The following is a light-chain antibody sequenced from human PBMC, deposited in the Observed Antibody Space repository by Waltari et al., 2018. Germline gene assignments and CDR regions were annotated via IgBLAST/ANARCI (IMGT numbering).Light chain of an antibody. CDR2: DKN. CDR1: SLRSYY. Sequence: SSELTQDPAVSVAMGKTVRITCKGDSLRSYYASWYQQRPGQATILVIYDKNNRPSGVPDRFSGSSSHNTGSLTITGAQAEDEASYYCHSRDASGVAGSFGGGTKLTVL. V-gene: IGLV3-19*01. J-gene: IGLJ2*01. CDR3: HSRDASGVAGS.